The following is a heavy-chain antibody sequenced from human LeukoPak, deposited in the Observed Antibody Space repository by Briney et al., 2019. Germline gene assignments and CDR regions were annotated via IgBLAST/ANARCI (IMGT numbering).Heavy chain of an antibody. CDR2: IYYSGST. V-gene: IGHV4-59*01. D-gene: IGHD6-13*01. CDR1: GGSISSYY. J-gene: IGHJ5*02. CDR3: ARGSSSWYGWIDP. Sequence: PSETLSLTCTVSGGSISSYYWSWIRQPPGKGLEWIGYIYYSGSTNYNPSLKSRVTISVDTSKNQFSLKLSSVTAADTAVYYCARGSSSWYGWIDPWGQGTLVTVSS.